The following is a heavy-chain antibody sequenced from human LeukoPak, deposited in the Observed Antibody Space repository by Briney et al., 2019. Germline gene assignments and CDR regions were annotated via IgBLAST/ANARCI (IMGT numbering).Heavy chain of an antibody. V-gene: IGHV3-7*01. Sequence: GGSQRLSCAASGFTFSMYWMSGVRQAPGKGPEWVANIKVDGSEIYYVDPVKGRFTISRDNAKNSLYLQMNSLRAEDTAVYYCTRDRQGPRLYEMDIWGQGTTVTVSS. D-gene: IGHD2-8*01. CDR1: GFTFSMYW. CDR2: IKVDGSEI. CDR3: TRDRQGPRLYEMDI. J-gene: IGHJ6*02.